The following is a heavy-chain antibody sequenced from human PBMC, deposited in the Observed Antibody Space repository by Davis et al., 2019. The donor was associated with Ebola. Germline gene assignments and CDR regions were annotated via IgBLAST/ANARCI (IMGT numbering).Heavy chain of an antibody. D-gene: IGHD6-19*01. J-gene: IGHJ4*02. Sequence: PSETLSLTCTVSGGSISSYYWSWIRQPPGKGLEWIGYIYYSGSTNYNPSLKSRVTISVDKSKNQFSLKLSSVTAADTAVYYCASKMVGWGDFDYWGQGTLVTVSS. V-gene: IGHV4-59*12. CDR2: IYYSGST. CDR3: ASKMVGWGDFDY. CDR1: GGSISSYY.